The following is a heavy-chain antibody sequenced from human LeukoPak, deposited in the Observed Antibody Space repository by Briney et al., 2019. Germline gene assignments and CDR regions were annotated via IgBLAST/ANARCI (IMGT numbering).Heavy chain of an antibody. V-gene: IGHV4-31*03. D-gene: IGHD1-14*01. CDR2: IYYSGTT. CDR1: GGSISSADYY. CDR3: ARTNPGWYFDR. J-gene: IGHJ2*01. Sequence: SQTLSLTCTVSGGSISSADYYWSWIRQPPGKGLEWIGFIYYSGTTSYNPSLKSRLTIPVDTSRNQFSLKLSSVTAADTAVYFCARTNPGWYFDRWGRGTLVTVSS.